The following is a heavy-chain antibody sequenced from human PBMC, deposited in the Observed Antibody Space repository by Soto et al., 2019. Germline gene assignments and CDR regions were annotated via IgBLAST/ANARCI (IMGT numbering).Heavy chain of an antibody. CDR1: GGTFSSYP. Sequence: QVHLVQSGAEVKKPGSSVKVSCKASGGTFSSYPINWVRQAPGQGLEWMGGIIPFFGATHSAQKFQGRLTITADESTSATYMELSSLRSEDTAVYYGAGRPVMEVAQYGNWFDPWGQGTLVTVSS. CDR2: IIPFFGAT. V-gene: IGHV1-69*01. D-gene: IGHD2-15*01. J-gene: IGHJ5*02. CDR3: AGRPVMEVAQYGNWFDP.